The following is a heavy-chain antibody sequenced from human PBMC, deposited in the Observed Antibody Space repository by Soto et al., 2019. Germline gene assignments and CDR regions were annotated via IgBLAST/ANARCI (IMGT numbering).Heavy chain of an antibody. J-gene: IGHJ4*02. CDR2: IYYSGST. CDR1: GGSISSSSYY. Sequence: SETLSLTCTVSGGSISSSSYYWGWIRQPPGKGLEWIGSIYYSGSTYYNTSLKSRVKISVNTSKNHFSLKLSSVTAADTAVYYCASGYYTPFDYWGQGTLVTVSS. CDR3: ASGYYTPFDY. D-gene: IGHD3-3*01. V-gene: IGHV4-39*01.